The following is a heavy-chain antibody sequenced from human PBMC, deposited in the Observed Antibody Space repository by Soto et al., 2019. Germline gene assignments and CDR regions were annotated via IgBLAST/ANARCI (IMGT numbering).Heavy chain of an antibody. V-gene: IGHV4-59*02. CDR3: ARGPDHSKVGY. Sequence: QVQLQESGPGLVKPSETLPLTCSVSDGSVTGYCWSWIRQSPGKGLEWIGCIDYNGRAHYNPSLTSRVTMSLDTSNNHFSLKLSSVTTTDTAVYYCARGPDHSKVGYWGQGTLVTVSS. D-gene: IGHD4-4*01. CDR1: DGSVTGYC. CDR2: IDYNGRA. J-gene: IGHJ4*02.